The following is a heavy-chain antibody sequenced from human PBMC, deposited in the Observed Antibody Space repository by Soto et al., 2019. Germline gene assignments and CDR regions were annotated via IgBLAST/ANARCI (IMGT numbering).Heavy chain of an antibody. CDR1: GFTFGNYG. CDR3: AKGLSIAAAGTFDY. Sequence: GGSLRLSCAASGFTFGNYGMHWVRQAPGKGLEWVSGISGSGGNTYNADSVKGRFTISRDNSKNTLYLDMISLRAEDTAVYYCAKGLSIAAAGTFDYWGQGTLVTVSS. J-gene: IGHJ4*02. V-gene: IGHV3-23*01. CDR2: ISGSGGNT. D-gene: IGHD6-13*01.